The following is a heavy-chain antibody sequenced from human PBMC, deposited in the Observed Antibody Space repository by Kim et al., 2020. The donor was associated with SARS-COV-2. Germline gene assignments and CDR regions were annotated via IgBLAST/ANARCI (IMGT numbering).Heavy chain of an antibody. Sequence: SETLSLTCTVSGGSISSSSYYWGWIRQPPGKGLEWIGSIYYSGSTYYNPSLKSRVTISVDTSKNQFSLKLSSVTAADTAVYYCARQRLKPWSGYSDNWFDPWGQGTLVTVSS. CDR3: ARQRLKPWSGYSDNWFDP. D-gene: IGHD3-3*01. CDR2: IYYSGST. J-gene: IGHJ5*02. CDR1: GGSISSSSYY. V-gene: IGHV4-39*01.